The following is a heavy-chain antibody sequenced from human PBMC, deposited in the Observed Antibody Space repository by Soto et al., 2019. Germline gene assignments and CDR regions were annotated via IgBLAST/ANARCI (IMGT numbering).Heavy chain of an antibody. Sequence: QVQLVQSGAEVKKPGSSVKVSCKASGGTFSSYAISWVRQAPGQGLEWMGGIIPIFGTTNYAQKFQGRVTITADTSTNTAYMELSSLRSEDTAVYYCAREEYYYGSGSYRPYYYYGMDVWGQGTTVTVSS. CDR1: GGTFSSYA. J-gene: IGHJ6*02. CDR2: IIPIFGTT. CDR3: AREEYYYGSGSYRPYYYYGMDV. V-gene: IGHV1-69*06. D-gene: IGHD3-10*01.